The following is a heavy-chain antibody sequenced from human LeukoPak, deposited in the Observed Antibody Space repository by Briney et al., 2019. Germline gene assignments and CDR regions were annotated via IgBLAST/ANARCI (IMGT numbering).Heavy chain of an antibody. V-gene: IGHV4-4*07. D-gene: IGHD3-9*01. CDR2: IYTSGST. Sequence: SETLSLTCTVSGGSISSYYWSWIRQPAGKGLEWIGRIYTSGSTNYNPSLKSRVTMSVDTSKNQFSLKLSSVTAADTAVYYCASTTYYDILTGYNGAFDIWGQGTMVTVSS. CDR1: GGSISSYY. J-gene: IGHJ3*02. CDR3: ASTTYYDILTGYNGAFDI.